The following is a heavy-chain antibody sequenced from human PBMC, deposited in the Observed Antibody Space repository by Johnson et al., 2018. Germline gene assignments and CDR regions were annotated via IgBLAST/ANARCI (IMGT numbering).Heavy chain of an antibody. CDR3: ARTHGSGRVRSNNGMDV. CDR1: GFTFSNYG. D-gene: IGHD3-10*01. V-gene: IGHV3-33*01. Sequence: QVQLVESGGGVVPPGRTLRLSCAASGFTFSNYGMHWVRQAPGKGLEWVALIWFDGNNKYYVESVKGRFTVTRENSKNTLYLQMNSPRAEDTAVYYCARTHGSGRVRSNNGMDVWGQGTPVTVSS. J-gene: IGHJ6*02. CDR2: IWFDGNNK.